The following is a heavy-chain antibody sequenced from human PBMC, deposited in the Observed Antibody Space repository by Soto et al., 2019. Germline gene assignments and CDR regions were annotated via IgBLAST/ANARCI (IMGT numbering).Heavy chain of an antibody. V-gene: IGHV3-30*18. CDR2: ISYDGSNK. CDR3: AKDSDYYDSSGYYRFGFFDY. Sequence: GGSLRLSCAASGFTFSSYGMHWVRQAPGKGLEWVAVISYDGSNKYYADSVKGRFTISRDNSKNTLYLQMNSLRAEDTAVYYCAKDSDYYDSSGYYRFGFFDYWGQGTLVTDSS. CDR1: GFTFSSYG. J-gene: IGHJ4*02. D-gene: IGHD3-22*01.